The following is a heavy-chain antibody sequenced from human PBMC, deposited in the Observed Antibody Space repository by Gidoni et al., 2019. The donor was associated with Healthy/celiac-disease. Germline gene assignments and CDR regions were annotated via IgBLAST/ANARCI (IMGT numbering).Heavy chain of an antibody. Sequence: QVQLVESGGGVVQPGRSLRLSCAASGFTFSSYGMHWVPQAPGKGLEWVAVISYDGSNKYYADSVKGRFTISRDNSKNTLYLQMNSLRAEDTAVYYCAKDRGNYDILTGYPQGDYYYGMDVWGQGTTVTVSS. CDR1: GFTFSSYG. D-gene: IGHD3-9*01. V-gene: IGHV3-30*18. J-gene: IGHJ6*02. CDR3: AKDRGNYDILTGYPQGDYYYGMDV. CDR2: ISYDGSNK.